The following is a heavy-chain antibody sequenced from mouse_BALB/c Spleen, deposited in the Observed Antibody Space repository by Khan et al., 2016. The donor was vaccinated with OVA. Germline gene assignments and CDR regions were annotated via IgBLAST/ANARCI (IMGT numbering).Heavy chain of an antibody. Sequence: EVQLQQSGPDLVKTGASVKISCKASGYSFTAYYMNWVKLSHGKSLEWIGRINPNTDNTNYNQKFKGKAILTVDRSSSTAYMELSSLTSEDSAVSFCSRGYDFFAYWGQGTLVTVSA. CDR2: INPNTDNT. J-gene: IGHJ3*01. CDR3: SRGYDFFAY. V-gene: IGHV1-26*01. CDR1: GYSFTAYY. D-gene: IGHD2-14*01.